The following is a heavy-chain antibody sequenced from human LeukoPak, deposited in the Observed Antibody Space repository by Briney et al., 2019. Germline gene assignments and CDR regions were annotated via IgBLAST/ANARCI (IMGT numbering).Heavy chain of an antibody. J-gene: IGHJ3*02. CDR1: GFTFSSYA. CDR2: ISYDGSNK. CDR3: ARDAYSSSSGRAFDI. V-gene: IGHV3-30*14. D-gene: IGHD6-6*01. Sequence: PGGSLRLSCAASGFTFSSYAMHWVRQAPGKGLEWVAVISYDGSNKYYADSAKGRFTISRDNSKNTLYLQMNSLRAEDTAVYYCARDAYSSSSGRAFDIWGQGTMVTVSS.